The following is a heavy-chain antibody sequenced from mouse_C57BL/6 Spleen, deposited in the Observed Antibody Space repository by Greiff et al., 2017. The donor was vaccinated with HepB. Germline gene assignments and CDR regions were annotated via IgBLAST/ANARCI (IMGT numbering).Heavy chain of an antibody. Sequence: DVKLVESGGGLVKPGGSLKLSCAASGFTFSDYGMHWVRQAPEKGLEWVAYISSGSSTIYYADTVKGRFTISRDNAKNTLFLQMTSLRSEDTAMYYCARDDLGYAMDYWGQRTSVTVSS. V-gene: IGHV5-17*01. D-gene: IGHD5-5*01. CDR2: ISSGSSTI. CDR3: ARDDLGYAMDY. CDR1: GFTFSDYG. J-gene: IGHJ4*01.